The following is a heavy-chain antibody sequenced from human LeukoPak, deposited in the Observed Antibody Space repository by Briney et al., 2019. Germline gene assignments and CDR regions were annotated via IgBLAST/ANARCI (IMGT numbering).Heavy chain of an antibody. CDR2: INNDGSTT. V-gene: IGHV3-74*01. CDR1: GFPFANTW. Sequence: GGSLRLSCAASGFPFANTWMRWVRQAPGRGLVWVSLINNDGSTTHYADSVKGRLTISRDNAKNTVYLQMNSLRAEDTAVYYCAIGGTYGSGSWGQGTLVTVSS. J-gene: IGHJ4*02. CDR3: AIGGTYGSGS. D-gene: IGHD3-10*01.